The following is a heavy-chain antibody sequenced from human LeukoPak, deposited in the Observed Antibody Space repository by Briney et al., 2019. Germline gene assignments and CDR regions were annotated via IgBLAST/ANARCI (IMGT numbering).Heavy chain of an antibody. Sequence: GGSLRFSCAASGFTFSRYSMNWVRQAPGKGLEWVSSISISSNYIYYTDSVKGRCTISRDNGKNSLYLQMNSLRAEDTAVYFCARGSRLGVVERDVFDIWGQGTMVTVSS. V-gene: IGHV3-21*01. D-gene: IGHD3-3*01. CDR1: GFTFSRYS. J-gene: IGHJ3*02. CDR3: ARGSRLGVVERDVFDI. CDR2: ISISSNYI.